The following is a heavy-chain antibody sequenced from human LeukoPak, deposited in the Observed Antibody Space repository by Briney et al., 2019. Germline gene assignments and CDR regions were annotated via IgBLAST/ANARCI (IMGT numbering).Heavy chain of an antibody. J-gene: IGHJ4*02. CDR1: GYSISSGFN. Sequence: PSETLSLTCAVSGYSISSGFNWGWIRQPPGKGLEYIGNIHHSGSTSYNPSLKSRVTISVDTSKNQFSLTLRFVTAADTAVYYCARYGHYFDYWGQGTLVTVPS. CDR3: ARYGHYFDY. D-gene: IGHD3-10*01. V-gene: IGHV4-38-2*01. CDR2: IHHSGST.